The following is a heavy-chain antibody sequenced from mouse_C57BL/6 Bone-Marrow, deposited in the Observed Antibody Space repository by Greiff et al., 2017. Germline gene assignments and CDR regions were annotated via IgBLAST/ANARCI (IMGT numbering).Heavy chain of an antibody. J-gene: IGHJ4*01. CDR3: AYDYDKGGHYYAMDY. CDR2: IDPSDSYT. CDR1: GYTFTSYW. D-gene: IGHD2-4*01. V-gene: IGHV1-50*01. Sequence: VQLQQPGAELVKPGASVKLSCKASGYTFTSYWMQWVKQRPGQGLEWIGEIDPSDSYTNYNQKFKGKATLTVYTSSSTAYMQLSSLTSEDSAVYYCAYDYDKGGHYYAMDYWGQGTSVTVSS.